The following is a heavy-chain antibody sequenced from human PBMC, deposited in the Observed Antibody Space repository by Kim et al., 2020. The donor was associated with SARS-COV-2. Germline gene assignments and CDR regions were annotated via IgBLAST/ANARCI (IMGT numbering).Heavy chain of an antibody. CDR2: IYYSGST. CDR3: ARDGMAAAARKFDY. V-gene: IGHV4-61*01. Sequence: SETLSLTCTVSGGSVSSGSYYWSWIRQPPGKGLEWIGYIYYSGSTNYNPSLKSRVTISVDTSKNQFSLKLSSVTAADTAVYYCARDGMAAAARKFDYWGQGTLVTVSS. CDR1: GGSVSSGSYY. J-gene: IGHJ4*02. D-gene: IGHD6-13*01.